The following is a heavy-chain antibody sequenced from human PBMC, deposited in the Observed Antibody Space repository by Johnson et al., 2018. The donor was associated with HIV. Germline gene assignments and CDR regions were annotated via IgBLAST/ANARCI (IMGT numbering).Heavy chain of an antibody. CDR1: GFTFSGYA. CDR2: ISGSGGST. J-gene: IGHJ3*02. V-gene: IGHV3-23*04. Sequence: VQLVESGGGVVQPGRSLRLSCAASGFTFSGYAMHWVRQAPGKGLEWVSAISGSGGSTYCADSVKGRFTISRDNSKNTLYLQMNSLRAEDTAVYYCAKPPFYAFDIWGQGTMVTVSS. CDR3: AKPPFYAFDI.